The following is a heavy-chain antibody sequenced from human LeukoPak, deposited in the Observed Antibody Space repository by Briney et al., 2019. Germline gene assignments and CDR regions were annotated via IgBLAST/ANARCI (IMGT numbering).Heavy chain of an antibody. D-gene: IGHD3-22*01. Sequence: GGSLRLSCAASGFTFSSYWMHWVRQAPGKGLVWVSRINSDGSSTSYADSVKGRFTISRDNAKNSLSLQMNSLRAEDTALYYCARALYGSSGYYDYWGQGILVTVSS. CDR1: GFTFSSYW. CDR2: INSDGSST. J-gene: IGHJ4*02. V-gene: IGHV3-74*01. CDR3: ARALYGSSGYYDY.